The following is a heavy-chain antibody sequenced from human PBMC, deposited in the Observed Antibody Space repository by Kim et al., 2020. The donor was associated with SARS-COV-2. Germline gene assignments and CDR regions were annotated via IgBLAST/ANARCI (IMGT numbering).Heavy chain of an antibody. CDR3: ARGAYYGSGSYDILFDY. V-gene: IGHV3-13*01. D-gene: IGHD3-10*01. CDR2: IGTAGDT. Sequence: GGSLRLSCAASGFTFSSYDMHWVRQATGKGLEWVSAIGTAGDTYYPGSVKGRFTISRENAKNSLYLQMNSLRAGDTAVYYCARGAYYGSGSYDILFDYWGQGTLVTVSS. CDR1: GFTFSSYD. J-gene: IGHJ4*02.